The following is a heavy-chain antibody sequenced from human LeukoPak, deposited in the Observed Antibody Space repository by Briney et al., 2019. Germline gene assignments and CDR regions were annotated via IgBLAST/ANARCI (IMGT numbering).Heavy chain of an antibody. CDR2: IYYSGST. CDR1: GGSISGYH. V-gene: IGHV4-59*12. J-gene: IGHJ3*02. CDR3: ARGGLENGYHSNDGFDI. Sequence: TSESLSLTCTVSGGSISGYHWSWIRQPPGKGLEWIGYIYYSGSTKYNPSLKSRVTMSVDTSKNQFSLNLSSVTAADTAVYYCARGGLENGYHSNDGFDIWGQGTMVTVSS. D-gene: IGHD3-22*01.